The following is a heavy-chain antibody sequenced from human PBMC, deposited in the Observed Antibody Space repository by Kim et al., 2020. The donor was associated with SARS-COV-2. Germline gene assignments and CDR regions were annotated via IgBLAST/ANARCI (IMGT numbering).Heavy chain of an antibody. J-gene: IGHJ5*02. CDR3: ARDDYGDNNWFDP. CDR1: GFTFSSYA. V-gene: IGHV3-30-3*01. D-gene: IGHD4-17*01. CDR2: ISYDGSNK. Sequence: GGSLRLSCAASGFTFSSYAMHWVRQAPGKGLEWVAVISYDGSNKYYADSVKGRFTISRDNSKNTLYLQMNSLRAEDTAVYYCARDDYGDNNWFDPWGQGTLVTVSS.